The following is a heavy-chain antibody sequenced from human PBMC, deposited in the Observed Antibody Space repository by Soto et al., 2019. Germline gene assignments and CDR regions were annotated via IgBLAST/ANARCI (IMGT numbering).Heavy chain of an antibody. Sequence: AGGAQRHPCGAPWVNFRDLGLNRVRQATGKGVGWVSVISRSGGSTHYADSVKGRFTISRDNSKNTLYLQMNSLRAEDTAVYYCAKERGPKDPRRYDDYVPGDYWGLGTLVTVSS. CDR2: ISRSGGST. CDR3: AKERGPKDPRRYDDYVPGDY. CDR1: WVNFRDLG. V-gene: IGHV3-23*01. J-gene: IGHJ4*02. D-gene: IGHD4-17*01.